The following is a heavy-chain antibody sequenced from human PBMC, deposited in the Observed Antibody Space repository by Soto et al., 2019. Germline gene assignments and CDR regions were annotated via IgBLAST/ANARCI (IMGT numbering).Heavy chain of an antibody. CDR3: AKAPVGMPPDYGDYVAGGWFDP. D-gene: IGHD4-17*01. CDR2: ISGSGGST. CDR1: GFTFSSYA. Sequence: PGGSLRLSCAASGFTFSSYAMSWVRQAPGKGLEWVSAISGSGGSTYYADSVKGRFTISRDNSKNTLYLQMNSLRAEDTAVYYCAKAPVGMPPDYGDYVAGGWFDPWGQGTLVTVSS. V-gene: IGHV3-23*01. J-gene: IGHJ5*02.